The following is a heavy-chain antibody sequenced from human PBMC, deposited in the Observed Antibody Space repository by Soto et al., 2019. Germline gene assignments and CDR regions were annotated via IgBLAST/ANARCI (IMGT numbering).Heavy chain of an antibody. CDR2: ISRDSGSS. J-gene: IGHJ4*02. D-gene: IGHD4-17*01. CDR1: GFRFDDYG. V-gene: IGHV3-9*01. Sequence: GGSLRLSCEVSGFRFDDYGMHWVRQAPGKGLEWIEGISRDSGSSSYGASMNGRFTISRANAKNSLYLQLNSLRADDTAFYYCVKDALTAVAYYFDYWGQGALVTVS. CDR3: VKDALTAVAYYFDY.